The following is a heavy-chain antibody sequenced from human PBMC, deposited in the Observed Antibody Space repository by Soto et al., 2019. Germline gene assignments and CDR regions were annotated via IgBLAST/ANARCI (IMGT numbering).Heavy chain of an antibody. D-gene: IGHD6-19*01. CDR1: GYTLTELS. Sequence: QVQLAQSGAEVKKPGASVKVSCKVSGYTLTELSMHWVRQAPGKGLEWMGGFDPEDGETIYAQKFQGRVTMTEDTSTDTAYMELSRLRSEDTAVYYCATDPDPGIAVAGTTENDYWGQGTLVTVSS. V-gene: IGHV1-24*01. CDR3: ATDPDPGIAVAGTTENDY. J-gene: IGHJ4*02. CDR2: FDPEDGET.